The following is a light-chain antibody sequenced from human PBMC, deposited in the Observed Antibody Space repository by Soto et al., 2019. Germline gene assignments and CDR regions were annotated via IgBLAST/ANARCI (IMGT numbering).Light chain of an antibody. CDR3: AAWDDSLNGHV. V-gene: IGLV1-44*01. J-gene: IGLJ1*01. Sequence: QSLLTKPPSPSGTPGPRVTISCSGNSSNIGTNPVNWYQQLPGTAPKLLIYTNYQRPSGVPDRFSGSKSGTSASLAISGLQSEDEADYYCAAWDDSLNGHVFGTGTKVTVL. CDR1: SSNIGTNP. CDR2: TNY.